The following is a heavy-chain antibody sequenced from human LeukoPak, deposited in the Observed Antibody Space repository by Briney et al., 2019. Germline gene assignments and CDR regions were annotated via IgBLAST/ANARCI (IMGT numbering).Heavy chain of an antibody. Sequence: GGSLRLSCAASGFTFSSYSMNWVRQAPGKGLEWLSYISSTSDTIYYADSVRGRITISRDNAKSSLYLQMDSLRVEDTAVYYCARLFKDQPRTHYYYGMDVWGQGTTVTVSS. J-gene: IGHJ6*02. CDR3: ARLFKDQPRTHYYYGMDV. V-gene: IGHV3-48*04. CDR1: GFTFSSYS. CDR2: ISSTSDTI.